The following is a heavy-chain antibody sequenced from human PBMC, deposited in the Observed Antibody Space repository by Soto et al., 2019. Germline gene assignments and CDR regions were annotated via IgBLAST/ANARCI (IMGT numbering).Heavy chain of an antibody. CDR1: VFNFSSYG. CDR2: IWYDGSNK. V-gene: IGHV3-33*01. Sequence: QVQLLESGGGVVQPGRSLRLSCAASVFNFSSYGMQWVRQAPGKGLEWVAVIWYDGSNKYYADSVKGRFTISQENSTNALDLQMNSQRAEATAVYYCASGSRSWYGMDLWGPGTMGTVCS. D-gene: IGHD6-13*01. CDR3: ASGSRSWYGMDL. J-gene: IGHJ6*01.